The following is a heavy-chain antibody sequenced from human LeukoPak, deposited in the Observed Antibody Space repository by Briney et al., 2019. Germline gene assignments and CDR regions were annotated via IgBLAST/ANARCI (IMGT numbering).Heavy chain of an antibody. CDR3: AKDIDYGSGTYFKSFDY. CDR1: GFTFRYYA. J-gene: IGHJ4*02. V-gene: IGHV3-9*01. CDR2: ISWTGDRT. D-gene: IGHD3-10*01. Sequence: GGSLRLSCAASGFTFRYYAMSWVRQAPGKGLEWVSGISWTGDRTTYADSVKGRFTISRDNAKNSLYLQMNSLRADDTALYYCAKDIDYGSGTYFKSFDYWGQGTRVAVSS.